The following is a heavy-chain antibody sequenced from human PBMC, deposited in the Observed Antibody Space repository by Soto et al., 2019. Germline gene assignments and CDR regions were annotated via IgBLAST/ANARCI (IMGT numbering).Heavy chain of an antibody. CDR2: VSGTGGTT. Sequence: EVQLLESGGGLVQPGGSLRLSCAASGFTFSTYAMNWVRQAPGKGLAWVSSVSGTGGTTYYADSVKGRFTIYRDNYKNTLYLQMNSLRAEDTAVYYCPKPPAVASTNYYYYGMDVWGQGTTVTVSS. CDR3: PKPPAVASTNYYYYGMDV. D-gene: IGHD6-19*01. V-gene: IGHV3-23*01. CDR1: GFTFSTYA. J-gene: IGHJ6*02.